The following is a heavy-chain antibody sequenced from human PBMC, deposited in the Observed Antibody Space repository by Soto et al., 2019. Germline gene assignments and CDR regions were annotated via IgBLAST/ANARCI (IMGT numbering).Heavy chain of an antibody. CDR3: GRSHCISPGCYEYQYYGMDV. V-gene: IGHV1-2*04. CDR1: GYTFTDYY. D-gene: IGHD2-2*01. J-gene: IGHJ6*02. CDR2: INPNSDAT. Sequence: ASVKVSCKASGYTFTDYYLYWVRQAPGQGLEWMGWINPNSDATNYAQKFQGWVTMTRDTSISTAYMEVRRLKSDDTAVYYCGRSHCISPGCYEYQYYGMDVWGQGTTVTVPS.